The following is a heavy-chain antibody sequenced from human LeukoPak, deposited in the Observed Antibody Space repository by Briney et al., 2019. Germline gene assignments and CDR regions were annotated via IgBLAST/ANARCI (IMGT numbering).Heavy chain of an antibody. D-gene: IGHD3-10*01. CDR1: GFIFTDYY. Sequence: ASVKVSCKTSGFIFTDYYIHWVRQARGQGLEWMGWMNPNTGGTYFAQRFEARVTLTRDTSISTSYMEMRGLTSEDTAVYYCARGRWFEVRGVIINYFDYWGQGTLVTVSS. J-gene: IGHJ4*02. CDR3: ARGRWFEVRGVIINYFDY. CDR2: MNPNTGGT. V-gene: IGHV1-2*02.